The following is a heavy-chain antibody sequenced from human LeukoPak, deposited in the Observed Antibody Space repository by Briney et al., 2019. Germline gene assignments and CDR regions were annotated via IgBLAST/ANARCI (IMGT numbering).Heavy chain of an antibody. CDR3: ARTSLLWFGELLSPEFDY. J-gene: IGHJ4*02. Sequence: SETLSLTCTVSGGSINSGSYYWSWIRQPAGKGLEWIGRIYTSGSTKYNPSLKSRVTISVDTSKNQFSLKLSSVTAADTAVYYCARTSLLWFGELLSPEFDYWGQGTLVTVSS. CDR2: IYTSGST. V-gene: IGHV4-61*02. CDR1: GGSINSGSYY. D-gene: IGHD3-10*01.